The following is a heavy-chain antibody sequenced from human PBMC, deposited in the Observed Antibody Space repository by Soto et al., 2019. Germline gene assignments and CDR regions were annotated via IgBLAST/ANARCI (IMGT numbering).Heavy chain of an antibody. V-gene: IGHV1-18*01. CDR1: GFTFNTYF. CDR3: ARDTSNSFDY. J-gene: IGHJ4*02. Sequence: HVQLLQSGGELKKPGASVKVSCNTSGFTFNTYFISWVRQAPGQGLEWMGWISPYNGNTKYGEKFQGRVTMTTDTITRTAYMELRNLRIDDTAVYYCARDTSNSFDYWGQVTLGTVSS. D-gene: IGHD2-2*01. CDR2: ISPYNGNT.